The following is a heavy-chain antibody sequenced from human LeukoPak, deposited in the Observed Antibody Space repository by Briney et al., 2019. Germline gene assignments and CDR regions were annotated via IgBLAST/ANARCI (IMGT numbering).Heavy chain of an antibody. CDR1: GGSISSGSYY. D-gene: IGHD4-17*01. CDR2: IYTSGST. J-gene: IGHJ4*02. V-gene: IGHV4-61*02. Sequence: PSETLSLTCTVSGGSISSGSYYWSWIRQPAGKGLEWIGRIYTSGSTNYNPSLKSRVTISVDTSKNQFSLKLSSVTAADTAVYYCARVPYGDYALDYWGQGTLVTVSS. CDR3: ARVPYGDYALDY.